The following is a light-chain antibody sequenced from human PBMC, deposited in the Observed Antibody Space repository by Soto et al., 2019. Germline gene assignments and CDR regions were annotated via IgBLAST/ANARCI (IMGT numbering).Light chain of an antibody. CDR1: SSDVGGYNY. J-gene: IGLJ3*02. V-gene: IGLV2-14*01. Sequence: QSALTQPDSVSGSPGQSSTISCTGTSSDVGGYNYVSWYQQHPGKAPKLMIYDVSNRPSGVSNRFSGCKSGNTASLTISGLQAEDEADYYCSSYTSSSTPAFGGGTKLTVL. CDR3: SSYTSSSTPA. CDR2: DVS.